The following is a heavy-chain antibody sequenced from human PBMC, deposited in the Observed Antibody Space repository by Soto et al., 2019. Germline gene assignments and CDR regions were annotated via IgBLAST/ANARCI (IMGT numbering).Heavy chain of an antibody. CDR3: ARVAEAAGHPLGGMDV. CDR2: IYYSGST. D-gene: IGHD6-13*01. V-gene: IGHV4-59*01. J-gene: IGHJ6*02. CDR1: GGSISSYY. Sequence: QVQLQESGPGLVKPSETLSLTCTVSGGSISSYYWSWIRQPPGKGLEWIGYIYYSGSTNYNPSLKSRVTISVDTSKNRFSLKLSSVTAADTAVYYCARVAEAAGHPLGGMDVWGQGPTVTVSS.